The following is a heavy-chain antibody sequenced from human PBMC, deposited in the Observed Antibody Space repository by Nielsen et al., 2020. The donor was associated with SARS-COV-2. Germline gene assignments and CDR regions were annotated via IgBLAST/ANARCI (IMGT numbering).Heavy chain of an antibody. J-gene: IGHJ6*02. CDR1: GGSISGGGYY. D-gene: IGHD5-12*01. Sequence: LRLSCTVSGGSISGGGYYWSWIRHHPGKGLEWIGYIYFSGRTCYNPSLKSRVTISVDTSKNQFSLSLRSVTAADTAVYYCARESSGYDHYNYGMDVWGQGTTVTVAS. V-gene: IGHV4-31*03. CDR3: ARESSGYDHYNYGMDV. CDR2: IYFSGRT.